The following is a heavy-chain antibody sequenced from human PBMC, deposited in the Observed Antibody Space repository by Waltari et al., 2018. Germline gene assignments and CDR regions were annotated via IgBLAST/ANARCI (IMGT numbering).Heavy chain of an antibody. CDR2: ISSSSSYI. CDR3: ARDLTAVAGTDY. D-gene: IGHD6-19*01. J-gene: IGHJ4*02. CDR1: GFTFSSYS. V-gene: IGHV3-21*01. Sequence: EVQLVESGGGLVKPGGSLRLSCAASGFTFSSYSLTWVGQAPGKGLEWVSSISSSSSYIYYADSVKGRFTISRDNAKNSLYLQMNSLRAEDTAVYYCARDLTAVAGTDYWGQGTLVTVSS.